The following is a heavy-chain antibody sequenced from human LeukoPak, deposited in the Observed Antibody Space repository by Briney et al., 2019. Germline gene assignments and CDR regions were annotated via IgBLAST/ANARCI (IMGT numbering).Heavy chain of an antibody. CDR3: AREGRNDILTVYHATMDV. J-gene: IGHJ6*02. CDR1: GGSISSHF. CDR2: MHTSGST. Sequence: SETLSPTCTVSGGSISSHFWSWIRQPAGKGLEWIGRMHTSGSTNQNPSLNSRLTMSLDTSKNQFSLKLSSVAAADTAVYYCAREGRNDILTVYHATMDVWGQGTTVTVSS. D-gene: IGHD3-9*01. V-gene: IGHV4-4*07.